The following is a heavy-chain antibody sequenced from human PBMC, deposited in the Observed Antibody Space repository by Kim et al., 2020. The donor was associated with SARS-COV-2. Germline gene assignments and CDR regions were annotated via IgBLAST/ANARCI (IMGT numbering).Heavy chain of an antibody. CDR1: GGSISSGDYY. CDR2: IYYSGST. CDR3: ARQERRYYYDSSGYCL. Sequence: SETLSLTCTVSGGSISSGDYYWSWIRQPPGKGLEWIGYIYYSGSTYYNPSLKSRVTISVDTSKNQFSLKLSSVTAADTAVYYCARQERRYYYDSSGYCLWGQGTLVTVSS. D-gene: IGHD3-22*01. J-gene: IGHJ4*02. V-gene: IGHV4-30-4*01.